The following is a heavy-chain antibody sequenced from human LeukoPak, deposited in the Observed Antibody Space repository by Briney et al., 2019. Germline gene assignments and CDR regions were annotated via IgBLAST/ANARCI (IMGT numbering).Heavy chain of an antibody. CDR2: IKTDGSIT. J-gene: IGHJ4*02. Sequence: GGSLRLSCAASGFTFSNYWMHWIRQVLGKGLVWVSQIKTDGSITRYADSVKGRFTISRDNAKNSLYLQMNSLRDEDTAVYYCARDRAYYYDSSGYYYFDHWGQGTLVTVSS. CDR3: ARDRAYYYDSSGYYYFDH. V-gene: IGHV3-74*01. CDR1: GFTFSNYW. D-gene: IGHD3-22*01.